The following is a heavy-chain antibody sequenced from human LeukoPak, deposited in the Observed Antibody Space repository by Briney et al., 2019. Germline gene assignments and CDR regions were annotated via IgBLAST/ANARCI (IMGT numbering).Heavy chain of an antibody. CDR1: GFTLSSYW. CDR2: IKEDGSEK. V-gene: IGHV3-7*02. CDR3: SRHTSSWHAMDV. Sequence: GGSLRLSCAASGFTLSSYWMRWVRQAPGKGLEWVATIKEDGSEKYYVDSVKGRFTISRDNAKSSLYLQMNSLRAEDTAVYYCSRHTSSWHAMDVWGQGTTVTVSS. J-gene: IGHJ6*02. D-gene: IGHD6-13*01.